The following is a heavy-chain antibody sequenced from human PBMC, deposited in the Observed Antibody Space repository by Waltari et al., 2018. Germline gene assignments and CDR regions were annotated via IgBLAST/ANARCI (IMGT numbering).Heavy chain of an antibody. CDR2: IYYSGST. CDR3: AREEELRFDY. CDR1: GGSISRHY. J-gene: IGHJ4*02. V-gene: IGHV4-59*11. Sequence: QVQLQESGPGLVKPSETLSLTCPFSGGSISRHYWIWIRQPPGKGLEWIGYIYYSGSTNYNPSLKSRVTISVDTSKNQFSLKLSSVTAADTAVYYCAREEELRFDYWGQGTLVTVSS. D-gene: IGHD1-7*01.